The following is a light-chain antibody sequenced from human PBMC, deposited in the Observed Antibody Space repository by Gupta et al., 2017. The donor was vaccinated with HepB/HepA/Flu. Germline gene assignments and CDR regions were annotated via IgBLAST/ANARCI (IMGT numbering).Light chain of an antibody. CDR1: NIGSKS. CDR3: QLWNPTSDSVV. CDR2: YDS. V-gene: IGLV3-21*04. Sequence: SYVLTQPPSVSVAPGKTAGITCGGNNIGSKSVNWYQQKPGQAPLLVIYYDSDRPSGIPERFSGSNSGNTATLIISRVEAGDEADYYCQLWNPTSDSVVFGGGTKLTVL. J-gene: IGLJ2*01.